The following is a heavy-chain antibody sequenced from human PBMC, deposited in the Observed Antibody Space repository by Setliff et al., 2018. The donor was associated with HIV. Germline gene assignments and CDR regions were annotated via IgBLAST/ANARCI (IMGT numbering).Heavy chain of an antibody. CDR1: GGSISSGTDY. CDR2: IYTSGST. J-gene: IGHJ4*02. CDR3: ARDRYSYGRSYFDY. V-gene: IGHV4-61*02. D-gene: IGHD5-18*01. Sequence: SETLSLTCSVSGGSISSGTDYWSWIRQPAGKGLEWIGRIYTSGSTNYDPSLKSRVTISVDTSKNQFSLKLSSVTAADTAVYYCARDRYSYGRSYFDYWGQGTLVTVSS.